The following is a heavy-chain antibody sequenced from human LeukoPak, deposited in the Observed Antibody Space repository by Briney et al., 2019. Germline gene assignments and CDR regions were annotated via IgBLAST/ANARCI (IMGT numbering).Heavy chain of an antibody. J-gene: IGHJ4*02. Sequence: PVGSLRPSCAAPGFSFSTYWVSWVRQAPGKGLEWVANVKPDEREKYYVDSVKGRFTISRDNAKNSLYLQMDRLRVDDTAVYYCARDHIAAAVTDSWGQGTLVTVSS. V-gene: IGHV3-7*01. CDR1: GFSFSTYW. CDR3: ARDHIAAAVTDS. CDR2: VKPDEREK. D-gene: IGHD6-13*01.